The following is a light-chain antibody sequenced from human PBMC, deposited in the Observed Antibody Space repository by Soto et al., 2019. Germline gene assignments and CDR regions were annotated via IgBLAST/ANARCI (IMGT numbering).Light chain of an antibody. J-gene: IGKJ4*01. CDR1: QSVSSSY. V-gene: IGKV3-20*01. CDR3: QQYGSSLLT. CDR2: GAS. Sequence: EIVLTQSPGTLSLSPGESATLSCRASQSVSSSYLAWYQQKPGQAPRLLIYGASSRATGIPERFSGSGSGTDFTLTISRLEPEDFAVYYCQQYGSSLLTFGGGTKVEIK.